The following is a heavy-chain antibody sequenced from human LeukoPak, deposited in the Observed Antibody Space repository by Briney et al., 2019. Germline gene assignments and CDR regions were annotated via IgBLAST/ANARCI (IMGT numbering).Heavy chain of an antibody. V-gene: IGHV1-2*02. J-gene: IGHJ6*02. CDR1: GYTFTGYH. CDR2: INPNSGGT. D-gene: IGHD1-14*01. CDR3: ARDTSITYYYYGMDV. Sequence: ASVKVSCKASGYTFTGYHMHWVRQAPGQGLEWMGWINPNSGGTNYAQKFQGRVTMTRDTSISTAYMELSRLRSDDTAVYYCARDTSITYYYYGMDVWGQGTTVTVSS.